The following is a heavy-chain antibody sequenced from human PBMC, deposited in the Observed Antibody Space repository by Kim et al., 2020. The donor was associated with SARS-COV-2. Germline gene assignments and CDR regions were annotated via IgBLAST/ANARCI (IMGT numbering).Heavy chain of an antibody. Sequence: GGSLRLSCAASGLTVSNVYMSWVRQRPGKGLEWVSMIFSGGDTFYADSVKGRFTISRDSSKNSLYLQMNSLRAEDAALYYCTKGGDGFEFCGQGTEVTVS. CDR2: IFSGGDT. V-gene: IGHV3-53*01. CDR3: TKGGDGFEF. J-gene: IGHJ4*02. CDR1: GLTVSNVY.